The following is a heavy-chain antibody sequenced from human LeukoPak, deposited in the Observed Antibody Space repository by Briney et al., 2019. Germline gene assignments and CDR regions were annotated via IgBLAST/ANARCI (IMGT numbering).Heavy chain of an antibody. J-gene: IGHJ5*02. V-gene: IGHV1-2*06. CDR2: INPNSGGT. CDR3: ARALTYYDSSGYYLVNWFDP. D-gene: IGHD3-22*01. CDR1: EYTFTGYY. Sequence: ASVKVSCKASEYTFTGYYMHWVRQAPGQGLEWMGRINPNSGGTNYAQKFQGRVTMTRDTSISTAYMELSRLRSDDTAVYYCARALTYYDSSGYYLVNWFDPWGQGTLVTVSS.